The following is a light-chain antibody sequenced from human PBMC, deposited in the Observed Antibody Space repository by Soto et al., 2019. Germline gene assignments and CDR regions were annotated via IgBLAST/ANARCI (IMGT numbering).Light chain of an antibody. CDR3: SSNTTSNTWV. V-gene: IGLV2-14*01. J-gene: IGLJ3*02. CDR1: RGAVVGHNY. Sequence: QSALTQPASVSGSPGQSITISCTGTRGAVVGHNYVSWYQQHAGKAPKLMIYDVSNRPSGVSNRFSGSKSGNTASLIISGLQAEDEADYYCSSNTTSNTWVFGGGTKLTVL. CDR2: DVS.